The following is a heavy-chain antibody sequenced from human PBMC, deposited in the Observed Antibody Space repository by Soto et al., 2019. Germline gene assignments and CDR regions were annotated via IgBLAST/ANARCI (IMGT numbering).Heavy chain of an antibody. CDR3: ARDGYSGYDFFHYYYYMDV. J-gene: IGHJ6*03. CDR2: ISSSGSTI. V-gene: IGHV3-11*01. Sequence: PGGSLRLSCAASGFTFSDYYMSWIRQAPGKGLEWVSYISSSGSTIYYADSVKGRFTISRDNAKNSLYLQMNSLRAEDTAVYYCARDGYSGYDFFHYYYYMDVWGKGTTVTVSS. CDR1: GFTFSDYY. D-gene: IGHD5-12*01.